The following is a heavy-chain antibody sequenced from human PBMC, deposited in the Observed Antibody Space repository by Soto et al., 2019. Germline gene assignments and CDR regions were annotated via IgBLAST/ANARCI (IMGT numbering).Heavy chain of an antibody. CDR3: AREWLTQLGAFDP. CDR1: GFTFGNYY. Sequence: GSLRLSCAASGFTFGNYYMSWIRQAPGKGLEWVSYIRSSSSYTNYADSVKGRFTISRDNAKNSLYLQMNSLRAEDTAVYYCAREWLTQLGAFDPWGQGTLVTVSS. V-gene: IGHV3-11*06. D-gene: IGHD7-27*01. J-gene: IGHJ5*02. CDR2: IRSSSSYT.